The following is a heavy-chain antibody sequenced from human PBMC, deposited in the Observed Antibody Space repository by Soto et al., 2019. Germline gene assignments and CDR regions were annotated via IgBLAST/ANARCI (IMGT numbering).Heavy chain of an antibody. D-gene: IGHD1-1*01. CDR2: ISGSGDRA. Sequence: VSLRLSCAASGFIFSSYPMSWVRHAPGRGLQWLSTISGSGDRAFYADSVRGRFTISRDSSKNTLYLQMNSLGAEDTAIYYCAKESWKNYFENWGQGTLVTVSS. CDR1: GFIFSSYP. CDR3: AKESWKNYFEN. J-gene: IGHJ4*02. V-gene: IGHV3-23*01.